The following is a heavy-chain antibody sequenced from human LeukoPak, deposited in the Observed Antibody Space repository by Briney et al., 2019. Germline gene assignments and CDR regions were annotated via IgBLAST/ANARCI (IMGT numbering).Heavy chain of an antibody. CDR3: ARRGYSYGYLLV. Sequence: SGTLSLTCAVYGGSFSGYYWSWIRQPPGKGLEWIGEINHSGSTNYNPSLKSRVTISVDTSKNQFSLKLSSVTAADTAVYYCARRGYSYGYLLVWGQGTLVTVSS. V-gene: IGHV4-34*01. D-gene: IGHD5-18*01. J-gene: IGHJ4*02. CDR1: GGSFSGYY. CDR2: INHSGST.